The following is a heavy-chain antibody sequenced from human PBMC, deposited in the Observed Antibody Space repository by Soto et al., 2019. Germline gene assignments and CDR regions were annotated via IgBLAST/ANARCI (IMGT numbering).Heavy chain of an antibody. CDR2: IYYSGST. CDR3: ARGGRRSPGMDV. CDR1: GGSISSGGYY. V-gene: IGHV4-31*03. J-gene: IGHJ6*02. Sequence: QVQLQESGPGLVKPSQTLSLTCTVSGGSISSGGYYWSWIRQHPGKGLEWIGYIYYSGSTYYNPSPKSRVTISVDTSKTQSSLKLSSVTAADTAVYYCARGGRRSPGMDVWGQGTTVTVSS.